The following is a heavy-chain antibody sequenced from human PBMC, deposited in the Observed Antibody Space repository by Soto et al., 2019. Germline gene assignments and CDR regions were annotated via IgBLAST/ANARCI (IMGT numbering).Heavy chain of an antibody. Sequence: ASVKVSCKASGYTFTNYAISWVRQAPGQGLEWMGWISAYNGNTNYAQKFQGRVTMTTDTSTSTAYMELRSLRSDDTAVYYCARDAAKVVVVVAGVENYFEPWGQGTLVTVSS. CDR3: ARDAAKVVVVVAGVENYFEP. CDR2: ISAYNGNT. V-gene: IGHV1-18*01. J-gene: IGHJ5*02. CDR1: GYTFTNYA. D-gene: IGHD2-15*01.